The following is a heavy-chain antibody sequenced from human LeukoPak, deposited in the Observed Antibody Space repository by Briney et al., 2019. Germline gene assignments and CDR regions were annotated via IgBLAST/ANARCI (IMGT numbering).Heavy chain of an antibody. D-gene: IGHD2-15*01. Sequence: GASVKVSCKVSGYTFTSNFMHWVRQAPGQGLEWMGIISPSDGTTSYAQRFQGRVTMTRDMSTSTVYMELSSLRSEDTAVYYCARAPQDCSGGSCYSVSFDYWGQGTLVTVSS. CDR3: ARAPQDCSGGSCYSVSFDY. CDR2: ISPSDGTT. CDR1: GYTFTSNF. J-gene: IGHJ4*02. V-gene: IGHV1-46*01.